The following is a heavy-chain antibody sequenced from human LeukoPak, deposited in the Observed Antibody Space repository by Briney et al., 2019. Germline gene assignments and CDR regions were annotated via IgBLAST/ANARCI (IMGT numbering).Heavy chain of an antibody. J-gene: IGHJ3*01. CDR2: VSPGGVSP. CDR3: TKRVDIAVVPEAATHQAFDV. Sequence: GGSLRLSCVVSGLSLNMVEVRWFRQAPGKGREWVSSVSPGGVSPIHADSVKGRFAVSRDDSLSTLYLQMNSLRVDDTAVYYCTKRVDIAVVPEAATHQAFDVWGQGTMVTVSS. CDR1: GLSLNMVE. V-gene: IGHV3-23*01. D-gene: IGHD2-2*01.